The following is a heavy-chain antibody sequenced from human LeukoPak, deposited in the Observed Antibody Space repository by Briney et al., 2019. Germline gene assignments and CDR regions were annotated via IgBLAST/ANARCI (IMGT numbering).Heavy chain of an antibody. CDR1: GFTFSDYY. V-gene: IGHV3-11*01. J-gene: IGHJ4*02. Sequence: GGSLRLSCAASGFTFSDYYMNWIRQAPGKGLEWVSYISSSGSTIYYADSVKGRFTNSRDNAKNSVYLQMNSLRAEDTAMYYCTREPNSSGDYWAREPWSPSPQ. D-gene: IGHD6-19*01. CDR2: ISSSGSTI. CDR3: TREPNSSGDY.